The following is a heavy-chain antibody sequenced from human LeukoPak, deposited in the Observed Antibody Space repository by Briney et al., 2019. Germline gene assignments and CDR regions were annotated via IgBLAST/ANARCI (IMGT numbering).Heavy chain of an antibody. D-gene: IGHD2-2*01. CDR1: GCSISGYY. CDR3: ARHRVPAAANSFDY. J-gene: IGHJ4*02. Sequence: SETLSLTCTVSGCSISGYYWSWIRQPPGKGLEWIGYIYNSESTNYHPSLRSRVTISADTSKNQFSLKLSSVTAADTAVYFCARHRVPAAANSFDYWGQGTLVTVSS. V-gene: IGHV4-59*08. CDR2: IYNSEST.